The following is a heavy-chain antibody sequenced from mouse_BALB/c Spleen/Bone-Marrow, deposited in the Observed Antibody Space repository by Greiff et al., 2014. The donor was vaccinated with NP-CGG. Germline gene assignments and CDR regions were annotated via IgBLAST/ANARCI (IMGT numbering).Heavy chain of an antibody. J-gene: IGHJ3*01. CDR3: GRRVITTAAWFAY. CDR1: GYTFTDYN. Sequence: VQLKESGPELVKPGASVKISCKAFGYTFTDYNMHWVKQSHGKSLEWIGYIYPYNGGTGYNQKFKSKATLTVDNSSSTAYMELRSRTSEEAAVYYCGRRVITTAAWFAYWGQGTLVTVSA. CDR2: IYPYNGGT. V-gene: IGHV1S29*02. D-gene: IGHD1-2*01.